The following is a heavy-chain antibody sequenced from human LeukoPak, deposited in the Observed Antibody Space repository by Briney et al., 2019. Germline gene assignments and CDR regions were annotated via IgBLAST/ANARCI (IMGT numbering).Heavy chain of an antibody. CDR1: GGSISSYY. CDR2: IYTSGST. D-gene: IGHD6-19*01. V-gene: IGHV4-4*07. CDR3: AREVVSGWTTHYYYYYMDV. Sequence: PSETLSLTCTVSGGSISSYYWSWIRQPAGKGLEWIGRIYTSGSTNYNPSLKSRVTMSVDTSKNQFSLKLSSVTAADTAVYYCAREVVSGWTTHYYYYYMDVWGKGTTVTVSS. J-gene: IGHJ6*03.